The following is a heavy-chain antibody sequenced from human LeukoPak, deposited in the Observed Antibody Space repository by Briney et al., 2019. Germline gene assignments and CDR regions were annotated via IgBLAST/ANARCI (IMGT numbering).Heavy chain of an antibody. Sequence: ASVKVSCTASGYRFAGYNIDWVRQAPGQRPEWMGRINAENGDTMYSQKFLGRLTITTDTFASTSYMELSSLRSEDTAVYFCARDQYNVIDSWGQGTLVTVSS. D-gene: IGHD1-14*01. CDR3: ARDQYNVIDS. CDR2: INAENGDT. CDR1: GYRFAGYN. J-gene: IGHJ4*02. V-gene: IGHV1-3*01.